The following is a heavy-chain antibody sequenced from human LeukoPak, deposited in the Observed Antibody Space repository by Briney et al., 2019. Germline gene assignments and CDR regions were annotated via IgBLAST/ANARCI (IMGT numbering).Heavy chain of an antibody. CDR3: AKVAPRGGGWAFDY. Sequence: GGSLRLSCAASGFTFSSYAMSWVRQAPGKGLEWVSTVSDRDGGTYYADSVKGRFTISRDSSKNTLFLQMNSLRAEDMAVYYCAKVAPRGGGWAFDYWGQGALVTVSS. CDR2: VSDRDGGT. V-gene: IGHV3-23*01. CDR1: GFTFSSYA. D-gene: IGHD6-19*01. J-gene: IGHJ4*02.